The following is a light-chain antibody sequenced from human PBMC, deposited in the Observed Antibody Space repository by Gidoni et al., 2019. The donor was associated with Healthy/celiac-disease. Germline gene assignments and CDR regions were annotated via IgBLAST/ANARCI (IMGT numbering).Light chain of an antibody. CDR1: KLGDKY. CDR3: QAWDSSTFVV. J-gene: IGLJ2*01. V-gene: IGLV3-1*01. CDR2: QDS. Sequence: SYELTQPPSVSVSPGQTASITCPGDKLGDKYACWYQQKPGQSPVLVIYQDSKRPSGIPERFSGSNSGNTATLTISGTQPMDEADYYCQAWDSSTFVVFGGGTKLTVL.